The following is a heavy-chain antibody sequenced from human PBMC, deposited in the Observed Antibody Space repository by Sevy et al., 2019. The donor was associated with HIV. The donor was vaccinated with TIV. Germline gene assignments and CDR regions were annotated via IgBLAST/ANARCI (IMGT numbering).Heavy chain of an antibody. J-gene: IGHJ4*02. Sequence: GGSLRLSCAASGFTFGDYWLTWVRQVPGKGLEWVANIKQGGSETYYADSVNGGCSISRDNAKNSLYLQMNGLRAEDTAVYYCARCQPDNYYHDGAVYYGLLFDHWGQGALVTVSS. V-gene: IGHV3-7*01. CDR2: IKQGGSET. CDR1: GFTFGDYW. CDR3: ARCQPDNYYHDGAVYYGLLFDH. D-gene: IGHD3-9*01.